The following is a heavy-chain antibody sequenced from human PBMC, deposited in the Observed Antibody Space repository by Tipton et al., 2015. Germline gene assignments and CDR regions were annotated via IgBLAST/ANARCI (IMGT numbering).Heavy chain of an antibody. V-gene: IGHV4-31*03. CDR2: FYYRVTT. CDR1: GVSLRSGGYY. Sequence: TLSLTCTVSGVSLRSGGYYWSWIRQLPGKGLEWIGHFYYRVTTRYNPSLKSRVTMSVDTSKNQFSLHLSSVTAADTAVYYCAREVWYYDSSGYDYWGQGTLVTVSS. D-gene: IGHD3-22*01. CDR3: AREVWYYDSSGYDY. J-gene: IGHJ4*02.